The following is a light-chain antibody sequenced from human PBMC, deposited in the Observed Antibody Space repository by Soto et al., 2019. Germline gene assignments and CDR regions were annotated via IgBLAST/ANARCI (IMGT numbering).Light chain of an antibody. Sequence: QSVLTQPASVSGSPGQSITISCTGTSXDVGGHNYVAWYQQHPGKAPKLMIYEVTNRPSGVSSRFSGSKSGNTASMTISGLQAEDEADYYCSSYTFTSTLYVFGTGTKVTVL. CDR3: SSYTFTSTLYV. CDR2: EVT. J-gene: IGLJ1*01. V-gene: IGLV2-14*01. CDR1: SXDVGGHNY.